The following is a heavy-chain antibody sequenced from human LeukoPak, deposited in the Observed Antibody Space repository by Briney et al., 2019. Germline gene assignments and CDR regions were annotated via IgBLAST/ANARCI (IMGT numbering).Heavy chain of an antibody. V-gene: IGHV1-8*01. D-gene: IGHD6-19*01. Sequence: ASVKVSCKASGYTFTSYDINWVRQATGQGLEWMGWMNPNSGNTGYAQKFQGRVTMTRNTSISTAYMELSSLRSEDTAVYYCASYRQPSDYSSGWHYWFDPWGQGTLVTVSS. CDR1: GYTFTSYD. CDR2: MNPNSGNT. J-gene: IGHJ5*02. CDR3: ASYRQPSDYSSGWHYWFDP.